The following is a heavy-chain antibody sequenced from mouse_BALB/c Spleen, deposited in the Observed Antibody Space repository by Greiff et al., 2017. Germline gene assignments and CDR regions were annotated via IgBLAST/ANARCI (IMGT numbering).Heavy chain of an antibody. CDR3: ARGGTWFAY. J-gene: IGHJ3*01. V-gene: IGHV1S81*02. CDR1: GYTFTSYW. Sequence: QVQLQQPGAELVKPGASVKLSCKASGYTFTSYWMHWVKQRPGQGLEWIGEINPSNGRTNYNEKFKSKATLTVDKSSSTAYMQLSSLTSEDSAVYYCARGGTWFAYWGQGTLDTVSA. CDR2: INPSNGRT.